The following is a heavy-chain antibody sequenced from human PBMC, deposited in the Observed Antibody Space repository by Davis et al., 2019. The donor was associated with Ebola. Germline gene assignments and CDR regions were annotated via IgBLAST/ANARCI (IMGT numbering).Heavy chain of an antibody. J-gene: IGHJ6*02. Sequence: SETLSLTCAVYGGSFSGYYWSWIRQPPGKGLEWIGEINHSGSTNYNPSLKSRVTISVDTSKNQFSLKLSSVTAADTAVYYCARGRGLPRGSSGWYPLYYYGMDVWGQGTTVTVSS. CDR2: INHSGST. CDR1: GGSFSGYY. V-gene: IGHV4-34*01. CDR3: ARGRGLPRGSSGWYPLYYYGMDV. D-gene: IGHD6-19*01.